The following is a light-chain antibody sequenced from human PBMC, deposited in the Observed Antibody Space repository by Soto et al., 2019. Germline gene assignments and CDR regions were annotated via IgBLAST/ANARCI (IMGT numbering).Light chain of an antibody. V-gene: IGLV2-14*01. CDR3: SSYTGSATLVV. J-gene: IGLJ2*01. Sequence: QSVLTQPASVSGSPGQSITISCSGTNNDIGGYNFVSWYRQHPGEAPKLIISEVSDRPSGVSTRFSGAKSGNTASLTISGLQTEDEADYYCSSYTGSATLVVFGGGTKLTV. CDR1: NNDIGGYNF. CDR2: EVS.